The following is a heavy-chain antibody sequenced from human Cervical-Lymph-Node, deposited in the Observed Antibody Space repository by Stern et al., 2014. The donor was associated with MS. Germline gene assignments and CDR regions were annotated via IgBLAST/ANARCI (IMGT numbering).Heavy chain of an antibody. Sequence: VQLVQSGAEVKKPGASVKVSCKASGYTFTGYYMHWVRQAPGQGLEWMGLINPNSGDTNYAQKFQGRVTMTRDTSISTAYMELSRLRSDDTAVYYCARDWAPAVLDAFDIWGQGTMVTVSS. D-gene: IGHD1-1*01. V-gene: IGHV1-2*06. CDR1: GYTFTGYY. CDR3: ARDWAPAVLDAFDI. J-gene: IGHJ3*02. CDR2: INPNSGDT.